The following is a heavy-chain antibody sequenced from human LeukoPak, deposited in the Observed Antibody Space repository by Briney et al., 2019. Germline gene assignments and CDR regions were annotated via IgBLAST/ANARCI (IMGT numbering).Heavy chain of an antibody. CDR2: IRYDRSNQ. V-gene: IGHV3-30*02. CDR1: GFTFSTYE. J-gene: IGHJ4*02. Sequence: GGSLRLSCAASGFTFSTYELHWVRQAPGKGLEWVASIRYDRSNQYYADSVKGRFTISRDNSKSTLYLQMNSLRTDDTAVYYCAKEFHDYGDYPLDYWGQGTLVTVSS. D-gene: IGHD4-17*01. CDR3: AKEFHDYGDYPLDY.